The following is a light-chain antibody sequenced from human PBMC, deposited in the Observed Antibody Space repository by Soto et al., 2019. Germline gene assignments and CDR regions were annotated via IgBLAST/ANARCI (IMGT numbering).Light chain of an antibody. CDR1: QSISSW. J-gene: IGKJ1*01. Sequence: DIQMTHSPSTLSASVVDRVTITCRSSQSISSWLAWYQQKPGKAPKLLIYKASSLESGVPSRFSGSGSGTEFTLTISSLQPDDFATYYCQHYNSYSEAFGQGTKVDIK. V-gene: IGKV1-5*03. CDR2: KAS. CDR3: QHYNSYSEA.